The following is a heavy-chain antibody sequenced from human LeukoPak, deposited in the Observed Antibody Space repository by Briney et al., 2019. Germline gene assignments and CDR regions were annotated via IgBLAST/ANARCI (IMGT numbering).Heavy chain of an antibody. CDR2: IYYSGST. Sequence: SETLSLTCTVSGGSISSYYWSWIRQPPGKGLEWIGYIYYSGSTNYNPSLKSRVTISVDTSKNQFSLKLSSVTAADTAVYYCARPSERGALGPWGQGTLVTVSS. D-gene: IGHD3-10*01. CDR3: ARPSERGALGP. CDR1: GGSISSYY. J-gene: IGHJ5*02. V-gene: IGHV4-59*08.